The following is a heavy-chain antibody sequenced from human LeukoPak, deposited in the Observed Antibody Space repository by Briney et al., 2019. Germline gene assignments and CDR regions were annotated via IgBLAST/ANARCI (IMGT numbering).Heavy chain of an antibody. Sequence: PSETLSLICTVFGGSISSYYWSWSRQPPGKGLEWIGYIYYSGSTNYNPSLKSRVTISVDTSKNQFSLKLSSVTAADTAVYYCARVNFDWFTLDYWGQGTLVTVSS. J-gene: IGHJ4*02. CDR2: IYYSGST. D-gene: IGHD3-9*01. CDR3: ARVNFDWFTLDY. CDR1: GGSISSYY. V-gene: IGHV4-59*01.